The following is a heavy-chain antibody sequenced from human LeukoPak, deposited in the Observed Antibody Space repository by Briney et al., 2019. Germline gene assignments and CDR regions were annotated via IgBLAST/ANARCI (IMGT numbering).Heavy chain of an antibody. J-gene: IGHJ6*03. CDR1: GYSISSGYY. D-gene: IGHD6-19*01. Sequence: ETLSLTCTVSGYSISSGYYWGWIRQPPGKGLEWVSIIYTGDNTFYADSVKGRFTISRDYSKNTLYLQMNSLRAEDTAVYYCARCEVRSQWRGRNYYYMDVWGKGTTVTISS. CDR3: ARCEVRSQWRGRNYYYMDV. CDR2: IYTGDNT. V-gene: IGHV3-66*01.